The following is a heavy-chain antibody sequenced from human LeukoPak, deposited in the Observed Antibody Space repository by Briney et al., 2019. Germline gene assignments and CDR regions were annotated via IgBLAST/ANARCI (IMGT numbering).Heavy chain of an antibody. CDR3: ARDPGYGSGSYNWFDP. D-gene: IGHD3-10*01. J-gene: IGHJ5*02. CDR2: INPNSGGT. Sequence: GASVKVSCKASGYTFTSYYMHWVRQAPGQGLEWMGWINPNSGGTNYAQKFQGRVTMTRDTSISTAYMELSRLRSDDTAVYYCARDPGYGSGSYNWFDPWGQGTLVTVSS. V-gene: IGHV1-2*02. CDR1: GYTFTSYY.